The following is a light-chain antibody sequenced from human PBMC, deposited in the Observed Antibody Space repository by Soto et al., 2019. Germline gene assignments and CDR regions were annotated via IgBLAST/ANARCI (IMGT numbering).Light chain of an antibody. V-gene: IGKV3-20*01. Sequence: ELVVTQSPGTLSLSPGERATLSCRASQSVSSSYLAWYQQKPGQAPRLLIYGASSRATGIPDRFSGSGSGTDFTLTISRLEPEDFAVYYCQQYGSSPLTFGQGTKVEIK. CDR3: QQYGSSPLT. CDR2: GAS. J-gene: IGKJ1*01. CDR1: QSVSSSY.